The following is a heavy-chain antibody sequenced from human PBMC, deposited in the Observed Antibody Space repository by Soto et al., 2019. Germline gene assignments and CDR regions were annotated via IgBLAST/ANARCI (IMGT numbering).Heavy chain of an antibody. CDR2: IYSSGSA. CDR3: ARGFSSVSMDA. J-gene: IGHJ6*02. Sequence: LSLTCTVSGDSVSSGGYYWSWIRQPPGKRLEWIGHIYSSGSANYNPSLKSRVTISRDTSKNQISLKVASVTAADTAGYYCARGFSSVSMDAWGQGTTVTVSS. V-gene: IGHV4-61*08. CDR1: GDSVSSGGYY. D-gene: IGHD6-19*01.